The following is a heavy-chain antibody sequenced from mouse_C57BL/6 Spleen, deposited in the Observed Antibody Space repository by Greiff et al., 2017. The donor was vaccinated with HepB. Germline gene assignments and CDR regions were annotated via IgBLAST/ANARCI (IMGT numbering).Heavy chain of an antibody. CDR1: GYAFTNYL. CDR2: INPGSGGT. D-gene: IGHD1-1*01. J-gene: IGHJ4*01. Sequence: LVESGAELVRPGTSVKVSCKASGYAFTNYLIEWVKQRPGQGLEWIGVINPGSGGTNYNEKFKGKATLTADKSSSTAYMQLSSLTSEDSAVYFWARYDYGSSPYYAMDYWGQGTSVTVSS. V-gene: IGHV1-54*01. CDR3: ARYDYGSSPYYAMDY.